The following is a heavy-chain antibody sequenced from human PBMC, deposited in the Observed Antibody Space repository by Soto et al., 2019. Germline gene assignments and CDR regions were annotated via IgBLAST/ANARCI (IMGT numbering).Heavy chain of an antibody. CDR3: ARESSSSWYCYFDY. Sequence: SETLSLTCTVSGGSVSSGSYYWSWIRQPPGKGLEWIGYIYYSGSTNYNPSLKSRVTISVDTSKNQFSMKLSSVTAADTAVYYCARESSSSWYCYFDYWGQGTLVTVSS. D-gene: IGHD6-13*01. CDR2: IYYSGST. V-gene: IGHV4-61*01. J-gene: IGHJ4*02. CDR1: GGSVSSGSYY.